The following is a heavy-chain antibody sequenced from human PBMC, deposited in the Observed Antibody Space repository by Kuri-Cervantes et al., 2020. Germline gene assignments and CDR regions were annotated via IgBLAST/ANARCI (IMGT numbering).Heavy chain of an antibody. CDR3: ARTYYDFWSGYYDY. J-gene: IGHJ4*02. CDR2: ISYDGNNK. D-gene: IGHD3-3*01. V-gene: IGHV3-30*03. Sequence: GESLKIPCAASGFTFSNAWMSWVRQAPGKGLEWVAVISYDGNNKNYADSVKGRFTISRDNSKNTLYLQMNSLRAEDTAVYYCARTYYDFWSGYYDYWGQGTLVTVSS. CDR1: GFTFSNAW.